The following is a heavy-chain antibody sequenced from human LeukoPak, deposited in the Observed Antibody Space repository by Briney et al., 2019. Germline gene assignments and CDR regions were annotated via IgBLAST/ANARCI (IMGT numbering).Heavy chain of an antibody. D-gene: IGHD3-3*01. J-gene: IGHJ6*03. Sequence: ASVKVSFKASGYTFTSYGISWVRQAPGQGLEWMGWISAYNGNTNYAQKLQGRVTMTTDTSTSTAYMELRSLRSDDTAVYYCARKRISHLEWLGGYYYYMDVWGKGTTVTVSS. V-gene: IGHV1-18*01. CDR2: ISAYNGNT. CDR3: ARKRISHLEWLGGYYYYMDV. CDR1: GYTFTSYG.